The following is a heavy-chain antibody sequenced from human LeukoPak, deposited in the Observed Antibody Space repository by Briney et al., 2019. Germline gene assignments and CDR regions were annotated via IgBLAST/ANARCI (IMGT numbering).Heavy chain of an antibody. V-gene: IGHV3-74*01. CDR2: IYVDGRAT. CDR3: IRDFRSADL. CDR1: GFTFSNYW. J-gene: IGHJ5*02. Sequence: GGSLRLSCVASGFTFSNYWMHWVRQPPGKGLVWVSRIYVDGRATNYADSVKGRFTISRDNAKNTVYLEMNSLSVEDTATYYCIRDFRSADLWGQGTLVTVTS.